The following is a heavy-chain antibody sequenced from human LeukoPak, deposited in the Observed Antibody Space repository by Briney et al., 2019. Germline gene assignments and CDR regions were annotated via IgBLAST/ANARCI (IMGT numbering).Heavy chain of an antibody. J-gene: IGHJ4*02. Sequence: EASVKVSCKASGYTFTSYGISWVRQAPGQGLEWMGWISAYNGNTNYAQKLQGRVTMTTDTSTSTAYMELRSLRSDDMAVYYCARDWSEVLRFLEWLPPGYWGQETLVTVSS. D-gene: IGHD3-3*01. V-gene: IGHV1-18*03. CDR2: ISAYNGNT. CDR1: GYTFTSYG. CDR3: ARDWSEVLRFLEWLPPGY.